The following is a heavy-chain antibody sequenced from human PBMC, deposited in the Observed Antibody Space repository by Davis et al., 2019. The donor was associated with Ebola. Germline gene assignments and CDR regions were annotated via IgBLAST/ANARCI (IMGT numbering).Heavy chain of an antibody. D-gene: IGHD3-10*01. J-gene: IGHJ6*02. Sequence: MPSETLSLTCTVSGGSISSSNYYWGWIRQPPGKGLEWVGNIYYTGSTSYNPSLKSRVTISVDTSKNQFSLRLSSVTAADTAMYYCAGDYYGSGSYYGMDVWGQGTTVSVSS. CDR3: AGDYYGSGSYYGMDV. CDR1: GGSISSSNYY. CDR2: IYYTGST. V-gene: IGHV4-39*07.